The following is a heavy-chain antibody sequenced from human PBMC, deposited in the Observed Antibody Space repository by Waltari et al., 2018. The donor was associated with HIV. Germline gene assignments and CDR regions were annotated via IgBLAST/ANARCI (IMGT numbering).Heavy chain of an antibody. Sequence: QVQLVESGGGVVQPGKSLRLSCAASGFSLSNYGMPWVRQAPGKGLEWVALIWYDGTNKYDGDSVKGRFTISRDISKNTLYLQMNSLRAEDTAVYFCARDFALDSWGPGTLVTVSS. CDR3: ARDFALDS. CDR1: GFSLSNYG. CDR2: IWYDGTNK. V-gene: IGHV3-33*01. J-gene: IGHJ4*02.